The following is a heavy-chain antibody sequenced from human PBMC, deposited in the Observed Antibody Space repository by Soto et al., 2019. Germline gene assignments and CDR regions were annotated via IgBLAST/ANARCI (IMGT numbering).Heavy chain of an antibody. CDR2: ISYDGSNK. CDR3: SSPVEIVPANGGYYGMDV. Sequence: GGSLRLSCAASGFTFSSYGMHWVRQAPGKGLEWVAVISYDGSNKYYADSVKGRFTISRDNSKNTLYLQMNSLRAEDTAVYYCSSPVEIVPANGGYYGMDVWGQGTTVTVSS. D-gene: IGHD2-2*01. J-gene: IGHJ6*02. CDR1: GFTFSSYG. V-gene: IGHV3-30*03.